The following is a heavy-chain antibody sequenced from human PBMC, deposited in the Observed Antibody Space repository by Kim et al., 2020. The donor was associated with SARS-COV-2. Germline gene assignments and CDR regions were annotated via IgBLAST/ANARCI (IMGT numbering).Heavy chain of an antibody. Sequence: ASVKVSCKASGYTFTSYAMHWVRQAPGQRLAWMGWINAGNGNTKYSQKFQGRVTITRDTSASTAYMELSSLRSEETAVYYCARGGGMLWFGELLFGFDYWCQGTLVTVSS. D-gene: IGHD3-10*01. V-gene: IGHV1-3*01. CDR3: ARGGGMLWFGELLFGFDY. CDR2: INAGNGNT. CDR1: GYTFTSYA. J-gene: IGHJ4*02.